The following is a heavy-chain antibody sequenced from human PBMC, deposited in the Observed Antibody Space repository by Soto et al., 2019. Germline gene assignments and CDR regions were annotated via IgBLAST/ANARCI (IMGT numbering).Heavy chain of an antibody. J-gene: IGHJ6*02. Sequence: VRLVQSGAEMKKPGSSVKVSCKASGGTFSNFAISWVRQAPGQGLEWLGAIIPVYSTPKYEPKFQGRVTISADESTSTAYMELSSLGSEDTAVYYCAKDDNSGFFIGYYGLDVWGPGTTVTVSS. CDR1: GGTFSNFA. V-gene: IGHV1-69*01. CDR2: IIPVYSTP. CDR3: AKDDNSGFFIGYYGLDV. D-gene: IGHD6-19*01.